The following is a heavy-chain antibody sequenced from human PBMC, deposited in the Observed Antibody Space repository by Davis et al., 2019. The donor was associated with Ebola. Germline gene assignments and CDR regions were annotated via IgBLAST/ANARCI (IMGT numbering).Heavy chain of an antibody. V-gene: IGHV3-30-3*01. CDR3: ATSFGRYYYYGMDV. CDR2: ISYDGSNK. Sequence: GESLKISCAASGFTFSSYAMHWVRQAPGKGLEWVAVISYDGSNKYYADSVKGRFTISRDNSKNTLYLQMNSLRAEDTAVHYCATSFGRYYYYGMDVWGQGTTVTVSS. D-gene: IGHD3-3*01. CDR1: GFTFSSYA. J-gene: IGHJ6*02.